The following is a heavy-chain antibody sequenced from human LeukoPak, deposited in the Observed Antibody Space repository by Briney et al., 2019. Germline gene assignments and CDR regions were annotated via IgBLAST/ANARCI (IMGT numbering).Heavy chain of an antibody. CDR1: GVSISSSSDY. Sequence: SETLSLTCNVSGVSISSSSDYWGWIRQPPGKGLEWIGSIYSSGSTYYNSSLKSRVTISIDTSKNQVSLKMSSVTAADTAVYYCAKSGGYGLIDYWGQGTLVTVSS. CDR2: IYSSGST. CDR3: AKSGGYGLIDY. D-gene: IGHD6-25*01. V-gene: IGHV4-39*01. J-gene: IGHJ4*01.